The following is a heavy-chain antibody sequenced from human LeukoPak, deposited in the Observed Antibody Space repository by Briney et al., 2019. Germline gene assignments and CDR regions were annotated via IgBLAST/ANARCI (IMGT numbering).Heavy chain of an antibody. CDR3: ARTGHGANSHLKWYFAL. V-gene: IGHV4-39*01. J-gene: IGHJ2*01. D-gene: IGHD4-17*01. CDR2: VFYSGSA. CDR1: GVSISSSIYY. Sequence: PSEALSLTCNVSGVSISSSIYYWGWIRQPPGTGLEWIGSVFYSGSAYYNPSFKSRLAIPVDTSKNQFSLQLSSVTAADTAMYYRARTGHGANSHLKWYFALWRRGTLVTVSS.